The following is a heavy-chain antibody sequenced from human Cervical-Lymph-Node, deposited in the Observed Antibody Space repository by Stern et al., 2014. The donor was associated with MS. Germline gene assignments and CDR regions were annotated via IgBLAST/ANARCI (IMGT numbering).Heavy chain of an antibody. CDR1: GGTFSSYA. D-gene: IGHD1-26*01. V-gene: IGHV1-69*01. CDR3: ARGELKEGLVRGMDV. CDR2: IIPIFGTA. Sequence: VQLLESGAEVKKPGSSGKVSCKASGGTFSSYAISRVRQAPGQGLEWMGGIIPIFGTANYAQKFQGRVTITADESTSTAYMELSSLRSEDTAVYYCARGELKEGLVRGMDVWGQGTTVTVSS. J-gene: IGHJ6*02.